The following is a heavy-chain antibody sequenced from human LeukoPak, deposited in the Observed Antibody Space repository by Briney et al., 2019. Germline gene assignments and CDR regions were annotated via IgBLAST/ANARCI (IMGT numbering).Heavy chain of an antibody. CDR1: RFTFSNYG. CDR2: IRYDGSNK. V-gene: IGHV3-30*02. Sequence: GGSLRPSCAASRFTFSNYGMHWVRQAPGKGLEWVAFIRYDGSNKYYADSVKGRFTISRDNSKNTLYLQMNSLRAEDTAVYYCAKDLTGITEAWGQGTLVTVSS. CDR3: AKDLTGITEA. D-gene: IGHD6-13*01. J-gene: IGHJ5*02.